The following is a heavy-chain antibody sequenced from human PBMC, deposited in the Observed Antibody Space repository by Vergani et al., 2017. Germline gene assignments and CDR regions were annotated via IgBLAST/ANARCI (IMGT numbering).Heavy chain of an antibody. V-gene: IGHV1-69*12. CDR2: IIPIFVTA. Sequence: QVQLVQSGAEVKKPGSSVKVSCKASGGPFSSYAISWVRQAPGQGLEWMGGIIPIFVTANYAQKFQGRVTITADESTSTAYMELSSLRSEDTAVYYCARNPIYGDYVVQYYYYGMDVWGQGTTVTVSS. CDR3: ARNPIYGDYVVQYYYYGMDV. CDR1: GGPFSSYA. J-gene: IGHJ6*02. D-gene: IGHD4-17*01.